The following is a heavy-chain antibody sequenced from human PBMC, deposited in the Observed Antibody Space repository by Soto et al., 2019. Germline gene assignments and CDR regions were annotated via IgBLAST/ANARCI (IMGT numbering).Heavy chain of an antibody. CDR1: GFPFSDYY. V-gene: IGHV3-11*05. CDR2: IGSSSSYT. D-gene: IGHD3-9*01. Sequence: QVQLVESGGDLVKPGGSLRLSCAASGFPFSDYYMSWIRQAPGKGLEWVSSIGSSSSYTNYADSVKGQFTISRDHAKNSLYLQMNSLRAEDTAVYYCARRRPTGYYNYWGQGTLVTVSA. CDR3: ARRRPTGYYNY. J-gene: IGHJ4*02.